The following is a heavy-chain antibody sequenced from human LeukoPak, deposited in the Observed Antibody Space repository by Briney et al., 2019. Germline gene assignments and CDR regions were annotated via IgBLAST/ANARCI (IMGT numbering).Heavy chain of an antibody. CDR1: GFTFSDYY. J-gene: IGHJ4*02. CDR2: ITPSSSST. D-gene: IGHD1-26*01. CDR3: ARHSGSYYFDY. V-gene: IGHV3-11*06. Sequence: GGSLRLSCAASGFTFSDYYMSWIRQAPGKGLEWVSYITPSSSSTNYADSVKGRFTISRDNAKNSLYLQMNSLRAEDTAVYYCARHSGSYYFDYWGQGTLVTVSS.